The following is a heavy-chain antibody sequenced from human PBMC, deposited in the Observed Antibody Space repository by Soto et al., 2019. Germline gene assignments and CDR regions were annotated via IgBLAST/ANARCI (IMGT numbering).Heavy chain of an antibody. D-gene: IGHD3-3*01. CDR2: MNPNSGNT. Sequence: ASVKVSCKASGYTFTSYDINWVRQATGQGLEWMGWMNPNSGNTGYAQKFQGRVTMTRNTSISTAYTELSSLRSEDTAVYYCARFRMWGDYDFWSGYYWGYYYYYGMDVWGQGTTVTV. CDR1: GYTFTSYD. J-gene: IGHJ6*02. CDR3: ARFRMWGDYDFWSGYYWGYYYYYGMDV. V-gene: IGHV1-8*01.